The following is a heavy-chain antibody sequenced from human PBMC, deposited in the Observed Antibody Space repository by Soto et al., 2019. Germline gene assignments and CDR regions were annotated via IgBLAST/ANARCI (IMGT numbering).Heavy chain of an antibody. CDR1: GGSIRSYY. CDR3: TRVGGYYGDYPNFDY. Sequence: NPSETLSLTCIVSGGSIRSYYWSWIRQPPGKGLEWIGNIYYSGSTNYNPSRKSRVSISVDTSKNQFSLKLSSATAADTAVYYCTRVGGYYGDYPNFDYWGQGALVTVSS. D-gene: IGHD4-17*01. V-gene: IGHV4-59*01. J-gene: IGHJ4*02. CDR2: IYYSGST.